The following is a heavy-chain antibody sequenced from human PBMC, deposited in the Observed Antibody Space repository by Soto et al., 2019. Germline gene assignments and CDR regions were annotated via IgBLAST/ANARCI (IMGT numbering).Heavy chain of an antibody. Sequence: DVRLLESGGGLVQPGGSLRLSCAASRFTFSSYVMTWVRQAPGKGLEWVSSISGSGGSAYYADSVKGRFTISRDNSKNTLYLQMNSLRAEDTAVYYSAKDRRDYYGSGSSDWNDPWGQGTLVTVSS. CDR1: RFTFSSYV. CDR2: ISGSGGSA. J-gene: IGHJ5*02. V-gene: IGHV3-23*01. D-gene: IGHD3-10*01. CDR3: AKDRRDYYGSGSSDWNDP.